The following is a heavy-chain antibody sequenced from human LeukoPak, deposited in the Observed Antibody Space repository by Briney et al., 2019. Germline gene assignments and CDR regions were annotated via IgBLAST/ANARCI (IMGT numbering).Heavy chain of an antibody. CDR2: ITSSDRTT. J-gene: IGHJ4*02. V-gene: IGHV3-48*03. Sequence: PGGSLRLSCAASGFTFSNYEMNWVRQAPGKGLEWLSYITSSDRTTDYADSVKGRFTISRDNAKNSLYLQLNSLRVEDTAVYYCARERQGSDWGPFDYWGQGTLVTVSS. CDR1: GFTFSNYE. CDR3: ARERQGSDWGPFDY. D-gene: IGHD7-27*01.